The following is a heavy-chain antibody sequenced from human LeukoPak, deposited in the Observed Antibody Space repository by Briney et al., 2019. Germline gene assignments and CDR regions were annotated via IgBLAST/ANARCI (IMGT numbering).Heavy chain of an antibody. D-gene: IGHD4-17*01. CDR3: ARDYGDYFDP. Sequence: SETLSLTCTVSGGSISSYYWSWIRQPPGKGLEWIGYIYYSGSTNYNPSLESRVTISVDTSKNQFSLKLSSVTAADTAVYYCARDYGDYFDPWGQGTLVTVSS. CDR2: IYYSGST. J-gene: IGHJ5*02. V-gene: IGHV4-59*01. CDR1: GGSISSYY.